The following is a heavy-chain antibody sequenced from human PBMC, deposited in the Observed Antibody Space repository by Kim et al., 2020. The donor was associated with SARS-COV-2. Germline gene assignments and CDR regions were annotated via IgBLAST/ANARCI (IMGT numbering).Heavy chain of an antibody. J-gene: IGHJ5*02. V-gene: IGHV1-2*02. Sequence: ASVKVSCKASGFTFTDFYIHWVRQAPGQGLEWMGRVDTKNGDTRYVRKYQGRVSMTRDTSTTTAYMELNSLTSDDTAVYYCARGGPAHEFDPCGQGNLV. CDR3: ARGGPAHEFDP. CDR1: GFTFTDFY. CDR2: VDTKNGDT.